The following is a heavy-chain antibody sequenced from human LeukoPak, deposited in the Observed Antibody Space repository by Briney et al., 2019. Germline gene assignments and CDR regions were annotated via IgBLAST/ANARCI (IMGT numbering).Heavy chain of an antibody. CDR3: ARVADGKGYTFDY. D-gene: IGHD5-18*01. CDR1: GYTFTGHY. J-gene: IGHJ4*02. V-gene: IGHV1-2*02. Sequence: ASVKVSCKASGYTFTGHYMYWVRQAPGQGREWMGWINPKNAGTNYAQKFQGRVTMTRDTSTGTGYMELSRLRSDDTAVYYCARVADGKGYTFDYWGQGTLVTASS. CDR2: INPKNAGT.